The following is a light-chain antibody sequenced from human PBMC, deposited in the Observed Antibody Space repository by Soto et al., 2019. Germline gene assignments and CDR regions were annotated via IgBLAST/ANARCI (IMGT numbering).Light chain of an antibody. V-gene: IGKV1-8*01. CDR3: KQYYSYPRT. CDR1: QGSSSS. CDR2: AAS. Sequence: AIRMTQSPSSFSASTGDRVTITCRASQGSSSSLAWYQQKPGKAPKLLIYAASTLQSGVPSRFSGSGSGTDFTLTISCLQSEDFATYYCKQYYSYPRTFGQGTKGDIK. J-gene: IGKJ1*01.